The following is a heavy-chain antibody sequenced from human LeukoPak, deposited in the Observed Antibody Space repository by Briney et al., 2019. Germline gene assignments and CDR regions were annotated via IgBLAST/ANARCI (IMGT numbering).Heavy chain of an antibody. Sequence: GGSLRLSCAASGFTFSSYWMHWVRQAPGKGLVWVSRINSDGSSTSYADSVKGRFTISRDNSKNTLYLQMNSLRAEDTAVYYCARDQPPHSGSYSGNAFDIWGQGTMVTVSS. CDR3: ARDQPPHSGSYSGNAFDI. J-gene: IGHJ3*02. CDR1: GFTFSSYW. D-gene: IGHD1-26*01. V-gene: IGHV3-74*01. CDR2: INSDGSST.